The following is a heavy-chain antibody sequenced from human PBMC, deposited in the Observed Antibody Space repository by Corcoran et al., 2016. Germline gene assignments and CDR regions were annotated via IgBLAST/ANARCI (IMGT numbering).Heavy chain of an antibody. V-gene: IGHV1-8*01. J-gene: IGHJ5*02. Sequence: QMQLVQSGAEVKKPGASVKVSCKASGYTFTSYAINWVRQATGQGLEWMGWMNPNSGNTGYAQKFQGRVTMTRNTSITTAYMELSSLRSEDTAVYYCALSPRSSWYDNWFDPWGQGTLVTVSS. CDR3: ALSPRSSWYDNWFDP. D-gene: IGHD6-13*01. CDR2: MNPNSGNT. CDR1: GYTFTSYA.